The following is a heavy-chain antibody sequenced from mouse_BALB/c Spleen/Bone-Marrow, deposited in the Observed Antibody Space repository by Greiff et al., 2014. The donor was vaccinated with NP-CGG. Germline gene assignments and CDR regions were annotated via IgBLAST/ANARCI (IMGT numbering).Heavy chain of an antibody. CDR1: GYSFTGYY. CDR2: VNPNDGGT. J-gene: IGHJ2*01. V-gene: IGHV1-18*01. CDR3: AIGNYFDY. D-gene: IGHD1-1*02. Sequence: EVQLQQSGPELVKPGTSVKISCKASGYSFTGYYMHWVKQSHGKSLEWIGRVNPNDGGTSYNQKFKGKAILTVDKSSSTAYMEPRSVKSEDAAVYYCAIGNYFDYWGQGTTLTVSS.